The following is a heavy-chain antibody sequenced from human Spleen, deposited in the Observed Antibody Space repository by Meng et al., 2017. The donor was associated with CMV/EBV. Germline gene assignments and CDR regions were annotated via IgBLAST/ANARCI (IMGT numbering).Heavy chain of an antibody. V-gene: IGHV4-61*01. Sequence: SETRSSTCTVSGGSVSSGSYYWSWIRQPPGKGLEWIGYIYYSGSTNYNPSLKSRVTISVDTSKNQFSLKLSSVTAADTAVYYCARDRSNYHYYYGMDVWGKG. CDR3: ARDRSNYHYYYGMDV. D-gene: IGHD4-11*01. J-gene: IGHJ6*04. CDR2: IYYSGST. CDR1: GGSVSSGSYY.